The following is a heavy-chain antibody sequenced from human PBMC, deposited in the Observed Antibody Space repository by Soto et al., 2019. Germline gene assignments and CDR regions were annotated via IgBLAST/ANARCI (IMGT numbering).Heavy chain of an antibody. D-gene: IGHD3-22*01. CDR3: ARRGAYYDYSGDAFDF. V-gene: IGHV4-34*01. J-gene: IGHJ3*01. Sequence: QVQLQQWGAGLLKPSETLSLTCAVYGGSFSGYYWNWIRQPPGKELEWIGEINHGGSTNYNPSLKSRATISVDTSQDQFSLKLSSVTAADTAVYYCARRGAYYDYSGDAFDFWGQGTMVTVSS. CDR1: GGSFSGYY. CDR2: INHGGST.